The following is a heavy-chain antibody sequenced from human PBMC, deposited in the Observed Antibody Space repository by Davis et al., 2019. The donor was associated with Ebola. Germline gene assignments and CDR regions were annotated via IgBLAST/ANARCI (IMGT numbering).Heavy chain of an antibody. CDR1: GFTFDDFA. CDR3: ARDITMIVTA. Sequence: GESLKISCSTSGFTFDDFAIHWVRQAPGKGLEWVSYISSSSSTIYYADSVKGRFTISRDNAKNSLYLQMNSLRAEDTAVYYCARDITMIVTAWGQGTTVTVSS. CDR2: ISSSSSTI. J-gene: IGHJ6*02. V-gene: IGHV3-48*04. D-gene: IGHD3-22*01.